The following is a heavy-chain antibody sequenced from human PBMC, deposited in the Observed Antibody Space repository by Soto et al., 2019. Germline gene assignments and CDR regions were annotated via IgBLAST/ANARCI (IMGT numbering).Heavy chain of an antibody. Sequence: EVQLLESGGGLVQPGGSLRLSCAASGFTFSSYAMSWVRQAPGKGLEWVSGISGSGDSTYYADSVKGRFTISRDNSKNTLYLQMNSLRAEDTAVYYCAKGVPGIAVAGTGYFQYWGQGTLVTVSS. CDR1: GFTFSSYA. V-gene: IGHV3-23*01. CDR3: AKGVPGIAVAGTGYFQY. D-gene: IGHD6-19*01. CDR2: ISGSGDST. J-gene: IGHJ1*01.